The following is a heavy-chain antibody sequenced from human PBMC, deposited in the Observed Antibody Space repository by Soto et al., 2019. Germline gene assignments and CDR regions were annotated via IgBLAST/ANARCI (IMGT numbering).Heavy chain of an antibody. CDR2: ISYDGSNK. CDR1: GFTFSSYG. D-gene: IGHD3-10*01. J-gene: IGHJ3*02. Sequence: GGSLRLSCAASGFTFSSYGMHWVRQAPGKGLEWVAVISYDGSNKYYADSVKGRFTISRDNSKNTLYLQMNSLRAEDTAVYYCAKARDMVRGVIDAFDIWGQGTMVTVSS. V-gene: IGHV3-30*18. CDR3: AKARDMVRGVIDAFDI.